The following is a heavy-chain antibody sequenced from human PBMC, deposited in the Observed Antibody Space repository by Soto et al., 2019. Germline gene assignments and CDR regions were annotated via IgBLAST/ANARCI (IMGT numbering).Heavy chain of an antibody. J-gene: IGHJ4*02. CDR1: GFSLTTDGEG. V-gene: IGHV2-5*02. D-gene: IGHD3-10*01. CDR3: AHSRNLITEDAQVGDFDY. CDR2: IYWDDDE. Sequence: QISLKESGPTLVKPTQTLKLTCSFSGFSLTTDGEGVGLVRQPPGEALEWLALIYWDDDERYSPALKTRLTITKDPSKPQVVLIMTMMHPLDTATYYCAHSRNLITEDAQVGDFDYWGQGTLVTVSS.